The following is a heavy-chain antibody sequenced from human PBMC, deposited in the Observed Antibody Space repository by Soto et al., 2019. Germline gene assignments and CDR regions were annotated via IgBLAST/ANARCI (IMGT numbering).Heavy chain of an antibody. J-gene: IGHJ4*02. CDR1: GYSFTSYW. Sequence: GESLKISCKGPGYSFTSYWIGWVRQMQGKVLEGMGIIYPGDSDTRYRPSFQGQTTISTEKPSSTASEQWSSLKSAKTAMYYCARHLRDCTTGACYNNCFDYWGQGTMVTVSS. CDR2: IYPGDSDT. V-gene: IGHV5-51*01. D-gene: IGHD2-8*01. CDR3: ARHLRDCTTGACYNNCFDY.